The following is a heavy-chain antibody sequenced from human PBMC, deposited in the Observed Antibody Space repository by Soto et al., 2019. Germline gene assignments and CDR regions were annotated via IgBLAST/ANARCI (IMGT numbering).Heavy chain of an antibody. D-gene: IGHD6-13*01. CDR2: ISYDGSNK. CDR3: AKVFYDRGPSSWYYFDY. V-gene: IGHV3-30*18. CDR1: GFTFSSYG. J-gene: IGHJ4*02. Sequence: QVQLVESGGGVVQPGRSLRLSCAASGFTFSSYGMHWVRQAPGKGLGWVAVISYDGSNKYYADSVKGRFTISRDNSKNTLYLQMNSLRAEDTAVYYCAKVFYDRGPSSWYYFDYWGQGTLVTVSS.